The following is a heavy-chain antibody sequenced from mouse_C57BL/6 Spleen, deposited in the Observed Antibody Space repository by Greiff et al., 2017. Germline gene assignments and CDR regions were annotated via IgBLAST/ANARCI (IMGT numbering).Heavy chain of an antibody. CDR2: LSDGGSYT. CDR3: ARVGDYFDY. CDR1: GFTFSSYA. V-gene: IGHV5-4*01. Sequence: EVQLVESGGGLVKPGGSLKLSCAASGFTFSSYAMSWVRQTPEKRLEWVATLSDGGSYTYYPDNVKGRFTISRDNAKNNLYLQMSHLKSEDTAMYYCARVGDYFDYWGQGTTLTVSS. J-gene: IGHJ2*01.